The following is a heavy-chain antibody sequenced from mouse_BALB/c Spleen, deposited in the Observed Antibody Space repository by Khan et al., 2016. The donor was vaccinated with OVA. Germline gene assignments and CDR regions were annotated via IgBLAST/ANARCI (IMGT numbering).Heavy chain of an antibody. D-gene: IGHD2-4*01. CDR1: GFSLSNYG. J-gene: IGHJ3*01. V-gene: IGHV2-9*02. Sequence: QVQLKESGPGLMAPSQSLSITCTVSGFSLSNYGIHWVRQPPGKGLEWLGVIWTGGITNYNSALMSRLSISKDNSKSQVFLKMNRLQTDDTAIYYCARSYDYDVGGFAYWGQGTLVTVSA. CDR2: IWTGGIT. CDR3: ARSYDYDVGGFAY.